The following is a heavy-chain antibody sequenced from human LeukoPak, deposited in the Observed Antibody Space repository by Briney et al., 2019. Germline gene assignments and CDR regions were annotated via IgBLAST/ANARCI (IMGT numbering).Heavy chain of an antibody. CDR2: INPSGGST. CDR1: GYTFTDYL. CDR3: ARAIDSSGYKNWFDP. V-gene: IGHV1-46*01. D-gene: IGHD3-22*01. Sequence: ASVKVSCKASGYTFTDYLMHWVRQAPGQGLEWMGIINPSGGSTNCAQKFQGRVTMTRDTSTSTAYMELSSLRSGDTAVYYCARAIDSSGYKNWFDPWGQGTLVTVSS. J-gene: IGHJ5*02.